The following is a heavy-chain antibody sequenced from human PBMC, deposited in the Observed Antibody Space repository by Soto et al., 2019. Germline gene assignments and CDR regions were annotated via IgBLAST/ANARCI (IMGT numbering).Heavy chain of an antibody. CDR1: GFTFSGSA. D-gene: IGHD4-4*01. CDR3: TGLQYPHLDYYYYYMDV. Sequence: GGSLRLSCAASGFTFSGSAMHWVRQASGKGLEWVGRIRSKANSYATAYAASVKGRFTISRDDSKNTAYLQMNSLKTEDTAVYYCTGLQYPHLDYYYYYMDVWGKGTTVTVSS. J-gene: IGHJ6*03. CDR2: IRSKANSYAT. V-gene: IGHV3-73*01.